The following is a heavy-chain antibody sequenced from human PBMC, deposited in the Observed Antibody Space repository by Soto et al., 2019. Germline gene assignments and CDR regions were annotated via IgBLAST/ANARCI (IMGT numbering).Heavy chain of an antibody. CDR3: ARVGAAGTPLDY. D-gene: IGHD6-13*01. V-gene: IGHV4-31*03. CDR2: IYYSGST. Sequence: SETLSLTCTVSGGSISSGGYYWSWIRQHPGKGLEWIGYIYYSGSTYYNPSLKSRVTISVDTFKNQFSLKLSSVTAADAAVYYCARVGAAGTPLDYWGQGTLVTVSS. CDR1: GGSISSGGYY. J-gene: IGHJ4*02.